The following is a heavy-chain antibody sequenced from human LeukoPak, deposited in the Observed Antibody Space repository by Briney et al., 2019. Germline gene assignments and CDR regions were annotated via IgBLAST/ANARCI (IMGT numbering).Heavy chain of an antibody. Sequence: GVSVKVSCKASGGTFSSYAISWVRQAPGQGLEWMGGIIPIFGTANYAQKFQGRVTITADESTSTAYMELSSLRSEDTAVYYCARSSGAGDAFDIWGQGTMVTVSS. J-gene: IGHJ3*02. V-gene: IGHV1-69*13. CDR3: ARSSGAGDAFDI. CDR2: IIPIFGTA. CDR1: GGTFSSYA. D-gene: IGHD1-14*01.